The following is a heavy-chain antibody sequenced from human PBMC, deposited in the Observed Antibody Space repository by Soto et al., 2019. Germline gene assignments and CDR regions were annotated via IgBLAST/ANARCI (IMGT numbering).Heavy chain of an antibody. CDR1: GFTFDDYA. CDR2: ISWNSGSI. D-gene: IGHD2-15*01. J-gene: IGHJ4*02. V-gene: IGHV3-9*01. CDR3: AKAVYCSGGSCSVFDY. Sequence: EVQLVESGGGLVQPGRSLRLSCAASGFTFDDYAMHWVRQAPGKGLEWVSGISWNSGSIGYADSVKGRFTISRDNAKNSLHLQMNCLRAEDTALYYCAKAVYCSGGSCSVFDYWGQGTLVTVSS.